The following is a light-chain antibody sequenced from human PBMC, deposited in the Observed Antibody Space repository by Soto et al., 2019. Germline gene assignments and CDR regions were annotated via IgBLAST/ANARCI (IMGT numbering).Light chain of an antibody. CDR1: QSISTW. CDR3: QQYNSFSST. CDR2: DAS. J-gene: IGKJ1*01. Sequence: DIQMTQSPSTLSASVGDRVTITCRASQSISTWLAWYQQTPGKAPKLQIYDASTLESGVPSRFSGSGSGTEFTLTISSLQPDDFATYYCQQYNSFSSTFGQGTRVDIK. V-gene: IGKV1-5*01.